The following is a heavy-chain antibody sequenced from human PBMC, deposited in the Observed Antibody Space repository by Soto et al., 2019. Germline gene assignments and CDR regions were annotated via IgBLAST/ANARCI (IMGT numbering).Heavy chain of an antibody. D-gene: IGHD4-17*01. V-gene: IGHV3-23*01. CDR1: GFTFSPYA. CDR3: AKYRCDHYGGIDY. CDR2: ITGGGGST. Sequence: EVQLLESGGGLVQPGGSLRLSCAASGFTFSPYAMSWVRQAPGKGLEWVSLITGGGGSTYYADYVKGRFTISRDTAKNTLFLQKITLSADETEVYDCAKYRCDHYGGIDYWCQGTMVTVSS. J-gene: IGHJ4*02.